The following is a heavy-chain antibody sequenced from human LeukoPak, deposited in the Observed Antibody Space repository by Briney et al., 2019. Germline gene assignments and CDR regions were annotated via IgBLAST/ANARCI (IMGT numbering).Heavy chain of an antibody. CDR2: IYPGDSDT. CDR3: AGLRITMVRGVIITRINWFDP. J-gene: IGHJ5*02. D-gene: IGHD3-10*01. V-gene: IGHV5-51*01. Sequence: GESLKISCKGSGYSFTSYWIGWVRQLPGKGLEWMGIIYPGDSDTRYSPSFQGQVTISADRSISTAYLQWSSLKASDTAMYYCAGLRITMVRGVIITRINWFDPWGEGTLVTVSS. CDR1: GYSFTSYW.